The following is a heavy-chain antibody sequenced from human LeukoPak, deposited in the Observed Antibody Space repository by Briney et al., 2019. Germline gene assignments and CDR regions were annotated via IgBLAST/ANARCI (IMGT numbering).Heavy chain of an antibody. V-gene: IGHV4-61*01. CDR3: ARNRGWYAMDV. J-gene: IGHJ6*02. CDR1: GGSVSSNNH. Sequence: PSETLSLTCTVSGGSVSSNNHWSWVRQPPGKGLEWIGYIYSSENTNTNYNPSLKGRDTISVDTSRNQFSLKLSSVTAADMAVYYCARNRGWYAMDVWGQGTTVTVSS. D-gene: IGHD6-19*01. CDR2: IYSSENT.